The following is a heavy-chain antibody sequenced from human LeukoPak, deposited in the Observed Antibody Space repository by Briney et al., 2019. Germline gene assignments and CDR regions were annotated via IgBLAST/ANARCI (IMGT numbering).Heavy chain of an antibody. D-gene: IGHD3-22*01. V-gene: IGHV1-69*04. J-gene: IGHJ4*02. CDR3: ASPDYYDSSGYFVY. CDR2: IIPILGIA. Sequence: SVKVSCKASGGTFSSYAISWVRQAPGQGLEWMGRIIPILGIANYAQKFQGRVTITADKSTSTAYMELSSLRSEDTAVYYCASPDYYDSSGYFVYWGQGTLVTVSS. CDR1: GGTFSSYA.